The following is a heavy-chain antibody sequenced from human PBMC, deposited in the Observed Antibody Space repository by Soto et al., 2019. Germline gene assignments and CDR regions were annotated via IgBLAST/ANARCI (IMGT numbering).Heavy chain of an antibody. D-gene: IGHD3-22*01. CDR1: GFTFSSYA. Sequence: GGSLRLSCAASGFTFSSYAMHWVRQAPGKGLEWVAVISYDGSNKYYADSVKGRFTISRDNSKNTLYLQMNSLRAEDTAVYYCARASYYYDSSGYYDAFDIWGQGTMVTVSS. CDR3: ARASYYYDSSGYYDAFDI. J-gene: IGHJ3*02. V-gene: IGHV3-30-3*01. CDR2: ISYDGSNK.